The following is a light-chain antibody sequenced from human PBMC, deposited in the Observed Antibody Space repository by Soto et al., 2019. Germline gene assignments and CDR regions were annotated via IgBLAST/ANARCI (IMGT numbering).Light chain of an antibody. CDR2: DAS. CDR1: HDITSF. V-gene: IGKV1-33*01. Sequence: DIPMTQSPSSLSASVGDRVTIPCQASHDITSFLNWYQHKPGRAPKLLIYDASILGAEVPTRFSGSGAGTHSTFTTSSLQPEDVATYYCQHCDYLPIFGPGTTVDFQ. J-gene: IGKJ3*01. CDR3: QHCDYLPI.